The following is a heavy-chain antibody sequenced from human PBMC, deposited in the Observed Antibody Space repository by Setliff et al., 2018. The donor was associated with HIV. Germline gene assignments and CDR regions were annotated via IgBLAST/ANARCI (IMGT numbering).Heavy chain of an antibody. J-gene: IGHJ4*02. D-gene: IGHD1-1*01. Sequence: GASVKVSCKASGGTFSSYGISWVRQAPGQGLEWMGGIIPIFGTANYAQKFQGRVTITRDTSASTVYMELSSLRSEDTAVYYCARDYWKVPDHWGQGTLVTVSS. V-gene: IGHV1-69*05. CDR2: IIPIFGTA. CDR3: ARDYWKVPDH. CDR1: GGTFSSYG.